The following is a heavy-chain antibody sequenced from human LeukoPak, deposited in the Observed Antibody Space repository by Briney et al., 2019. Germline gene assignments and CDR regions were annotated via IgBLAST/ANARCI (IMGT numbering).Heavy chain of an antibody. Sequence: SETLFLTCTVSGGSISGYYWTWIRQPPGKGLEWIGYIYYSGSAYYNPSLKSRVAMSVDTSKNQFSLKLSSVSTADTAVYYCARAGGYSGYASNWGQGTLVTVSS. CDR3: ARAGGYSGYASN. D-gene: IGHD5-12*01. V-gene: IGHV4-59*01. CDR1: GGSISGYY. J-gene: IGHJ4*02. CDR2: IYYSGSA.